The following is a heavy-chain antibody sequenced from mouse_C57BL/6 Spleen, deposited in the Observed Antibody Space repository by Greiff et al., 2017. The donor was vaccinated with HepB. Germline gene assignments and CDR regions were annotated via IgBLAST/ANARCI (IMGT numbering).Heavy chain of an antibody. CDR2: IDPSDSYT. D-gene: IGHD1-1*01. CDR1: GYTFTSYW. Sequence: VQLQQSGAELVRPGTSVKLSCKASGYTFTSYWMHWVKQRPGQGLEWIGVIDPSDSYTNYTQTVTVKSTLTVDTSTSTAYMQLSSLTSEDSAVYYCSREVVNYYAMDYWGQGTSVTESS. V-gene: IGHV1-59*01. J-gene: IGHJ4*01. CDR3: SREVVNYYAMDY.